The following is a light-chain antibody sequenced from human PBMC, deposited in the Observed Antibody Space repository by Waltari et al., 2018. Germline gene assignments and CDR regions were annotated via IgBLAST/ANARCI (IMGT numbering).Light chain of an antibody. CDR2: RND. CDR1: RSNIGSNY. CDR3: AAWDGGVSGPHV. V-gene: IGLV1-47*01. J-gene: IGLJ1*01. Sequence: QSVLTQPPSASGTPGQRVTISCSGSRSNIGSNYVYWYQHLPGPTPKLLISRNDQRPSGVPDRFSGSKSGTSASLDISGLRSEDEGDYYCAAWDGGVSGPHVFGTGTKVTVL.